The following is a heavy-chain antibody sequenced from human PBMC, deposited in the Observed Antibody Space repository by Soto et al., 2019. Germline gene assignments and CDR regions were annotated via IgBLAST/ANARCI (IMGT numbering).Heavy chain of an antibody. D-gene: IGHD2-2*01. V-gene: IGHV3-30*18. CDR1: GFTFISYG. CDR3: AKDQGYCSSTSCYPGGYYYYGMDV. Sequence: GGSLRLSCAASGFTFISYGMHWVRQAPGKGLEWVAVISYDGSNKYYADSVKGRFTISRDNSKNTLYLQMNSLRAEDTAVYYCAKDQGYCSSTSCYPGGYYYYGMDVWGQGTTVTVSS. J-gene: IGHJ6*02. CDR2: ISYDGSNK.